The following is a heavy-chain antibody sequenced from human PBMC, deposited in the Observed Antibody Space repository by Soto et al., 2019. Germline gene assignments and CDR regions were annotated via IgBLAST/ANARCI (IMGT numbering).Heavy chain of an antibody. CDR1: GGSISSYY. V-gene: IGHV4-59*01. D-gene: IGHD3-9*01. CDR3: ARVAVRYFDWSRMYYFDY. CDR2: IYYSGST. Sequence: PSETLSLTCTVSGGSISSYYWSWIRQPPGKGLEWIGYIYYSGSTNYNPSLKSRVTISVDTSKNQFSLKLSSVTAADTAVYYCARVAVRYFDWSRMYYFDYWGQGTLVTVS. J-gene: IGHJ4*02.